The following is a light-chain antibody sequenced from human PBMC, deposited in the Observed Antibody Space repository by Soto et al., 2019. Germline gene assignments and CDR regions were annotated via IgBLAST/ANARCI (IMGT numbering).Light chain of an antibody. CDR1: SSDVGSYNY. V-gene: IGLV2-8*01. CDR3: SSFAGSTNCV. CDR2: EVN. Sequence: QSVLTQPPSASGSPGQSVTISCTGTSSDVGSYNYVSWYQQHPGKAPKLMIYEVNKRSSGVPDRFSGSKSGNTASLTVSGLQSEDEADYYCSSFAGSTNCVFGTGTKLTVL. J-gene: IGLJ1*01.